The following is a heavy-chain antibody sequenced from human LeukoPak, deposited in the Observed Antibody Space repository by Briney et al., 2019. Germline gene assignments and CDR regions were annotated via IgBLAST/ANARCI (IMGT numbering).Heavy chain of an antibody. CDR1: GGSISSYY. CDR2: IYTSGST. J-gene: IGHJ5*02. D-gene: IGHD5-18*01. CDR3: ARGRSVPNNYGWFDP. V-gene: IGHV4-4*07. Sequence: PSETLSLTCTVSGGSISSYYWSWLRQPAGKGLEWIGRIYTSGSTNYNPSLKSRVTMSVDTSKNQFSLKLSSVTAADTAVYYCARGRSVPNNYGWFDPWGQGTLVTVSS.